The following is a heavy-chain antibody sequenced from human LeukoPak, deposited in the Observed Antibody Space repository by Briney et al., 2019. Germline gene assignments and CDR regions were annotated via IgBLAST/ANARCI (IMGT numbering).Heavy chain of an antibody. CDR1: GYTFTSYD. J-gene: IGHJ6*03. Sequence: ASVKVSCKASGYTFTSYDINWVRQATGQGLEWMGWMNPNSGNTGYALKFQGRVTITRNTSISTAYMELSSLRSEDTAVYYCARGSSSTNYYYYMDVWGKGTTVTVSS. D-gene: IGHD6-6*01. V-gene: IGHV1-8*03. CDR2: MNPNSGNT. CDR3: ARGSSSTNYYYYMDV.